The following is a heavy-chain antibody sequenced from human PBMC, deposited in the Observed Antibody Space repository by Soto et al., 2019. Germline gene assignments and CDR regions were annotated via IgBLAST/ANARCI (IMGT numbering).Heavy chain of an antibody. CDR1: GYTLTELS. J-gene: IGHJ4*02. CDR2: FDPEDGET. V-gene: IGHV1-24*01. Sequence: QVQLVQSGAEVKKPGASVKVSCKVSGYTLTELSMHWVRQAPGKGLEWMGGFDPEDGETIYAQKFQGRVTMTKDTSTDTAYMELSSLRSEDTAVYYCATVRKMATAAFDYWGQGTLVTVSS. CDR3: ATVRKMATAAFDY. D-gene: IGHD5-18*01.